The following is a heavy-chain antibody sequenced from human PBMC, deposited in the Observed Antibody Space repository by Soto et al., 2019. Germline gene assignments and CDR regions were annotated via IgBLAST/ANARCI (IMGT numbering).Heavy chain of an antibody. V-gene: IGHV4-59*01. CDR3: ARYNWYFDL. CDR2: IYYSGST. Sequence: QLQRQESGPGLVKPSENLSLTCTVSGGSISSYYWSWIRQPPGKGLEWIGYIYYSGSTNYNPSLKSRVTISVDTSKNQFFLKLSSVTAADTAVYYCARYNWYFDLWGRGTLVTVSS. J-gene: IGHJ2*01. CDR1: GGSISSYY.